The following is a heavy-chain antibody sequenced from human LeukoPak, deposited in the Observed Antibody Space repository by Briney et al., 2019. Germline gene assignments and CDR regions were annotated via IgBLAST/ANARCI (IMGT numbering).Heavy chain of an antibody. CDR3: ASPGVGTGDGTRFDY. CDR2: IYHSGST. CDR1: GYSISSDYY. D-gene: IGHD7-27*01. Sequence: SETLSLTCAVSGYSISSDYYWGWIRQPPGKGLEWIGSIYHSGSTYYNPSLKSRVTISVDTSKNQFSLKLSSVTAADTAVYYCASPGVGTGDGTRFDYWGQGTLVTVSS. V-gene: IGHV4-38-2*01. J-gene: IGHJ4*02.